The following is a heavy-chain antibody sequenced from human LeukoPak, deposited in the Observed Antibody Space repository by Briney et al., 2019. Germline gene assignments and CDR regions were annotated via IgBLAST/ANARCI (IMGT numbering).Heavy chain of an antibody. Sequence: SQTLSLTCTVSGGSISSGSYYWTWIRQPAGKGLEWIGRIYTSGSTNYNPSLKSRVTISVDTSKNQFSLKLSSVTAADTAVYYCARIPKAGFGELTWGQGTLVTVSS. CDR3: ARIPKAGFGELT. D-gene: IGHD3-10*01. CDR1: GGSISSGSYY. CDR2: IYTSGST. J-gene: IGHJ4*02. V-gene: IGHV4-61*02.